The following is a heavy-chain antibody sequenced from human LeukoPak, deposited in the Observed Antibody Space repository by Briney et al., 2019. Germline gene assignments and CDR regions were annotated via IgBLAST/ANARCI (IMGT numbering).Heavy chain of an antibody. Sequence: PSETLSLTCAVYGGSFSGYYWSWIRQPPGKGLEWIGEINHSGSTNYNPSLKSRVTISVDTSKNQFSLMLNSVTAADTAVYYCARDGGGYCSGGRCLYNWFDPWGQGTLVTVSS. CDR3: ARDGGGYCSGGRCLYNWFDP. CDR2: INHSGST. J-gene: IGHJ5*02. CDR1: GGSFSGYY. D-gene: IGHD2-15*01. V-gene: IGHV4-34*01.